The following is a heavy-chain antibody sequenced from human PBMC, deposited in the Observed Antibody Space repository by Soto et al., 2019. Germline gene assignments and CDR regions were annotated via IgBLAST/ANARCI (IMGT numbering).Heavy chain of an antibody. J-gene: IGHJ4*02. CDR3: ASTYSKNTYYDFWSGYYRGGLDY. Sequence: QVQLQESGPGLVKPSQTLSLTCTVSGGSISSGGYYWSWIRQHPGKGLEWIGYIYYSGSTYYNPSLKSRVTISVDTSKNQFSLKLSSVTAADTAVYYCASTYSKNTYYDFWSGYYRGGLDYWGQGTLVTVSS. CDR1: GGSISSGGYY. CDR2: IYYSGST. V-gene: IGHV4-31*03. D-gene: IGHD3-3*01.